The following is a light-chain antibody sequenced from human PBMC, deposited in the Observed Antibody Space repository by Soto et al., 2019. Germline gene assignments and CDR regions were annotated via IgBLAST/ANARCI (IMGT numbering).Light chain of an antibody. CDR2: DAS. V-gene: IGKV1-5*01. J-gene: IGKJ5*01. Sequence: DIQMTQSPSTLSGSVGDRVTITCRASQTISSWLAWYQQKPGKAPKLLIYDASSLESGVPSRFSGSGSGTSFTLTISSLQPEDFATYYCQQLLSYPITFGQGTRLEIK. CDR3: QQLLSYPIT. CDR1: QTISSW.